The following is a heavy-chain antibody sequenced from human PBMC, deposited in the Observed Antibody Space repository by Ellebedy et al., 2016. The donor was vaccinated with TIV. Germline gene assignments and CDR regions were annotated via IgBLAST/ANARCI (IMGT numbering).Heavy chain of an antibody. J-gene: IGHJ4*02. CDR2: SDSDGSNT. CDR1: GFIFSSYW. D-gene: IGHD3-22*01. Sequence: PGGSLRLSCAASGFIFSSYWMHWVRQAPGKGLMWVSRSDSDGSNTGYADIVKGRFTIARDNAKNTLYLQMNSLRAEDTAVYYCARSGNYYDSSGYSYWGQGTLFTVSS. V-gene: IGHV3-74*01. CDR3: ARSGNYYDSSGYSY.